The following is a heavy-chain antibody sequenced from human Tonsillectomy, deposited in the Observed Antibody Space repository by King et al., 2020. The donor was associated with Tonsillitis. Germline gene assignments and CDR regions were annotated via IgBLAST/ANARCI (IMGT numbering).Heavy chain of an antibody. CDR3: AGERDYVSSGYIYYYTGMDV. CDR1: GFTVSSNY. J-gene: IGHJ6*02. V-gene: IGHV3-53*01. Sequence: VQLVESGGGLIQPGGSLRLSCAASGFTVSSNYMSWVRQAPGKGLEWVSVIYNSGNTYYADSVKGRFTISRDNSKNTLYLQMNSLRAEDTAVYYCAGERDYVSSGYIYYYTGMDVWGQGTTVTGS. CDR2: IYNSGNT. D-gene: IGHD3-22*01.